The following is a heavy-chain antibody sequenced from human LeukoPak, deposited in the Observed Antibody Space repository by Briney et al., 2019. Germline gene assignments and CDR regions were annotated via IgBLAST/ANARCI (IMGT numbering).Heavy chain of an antibody. CDR3: ARDYYDSSGYNVSWFDP. CDR1: GYTFTSYY. CDR2: INPSGGST. V-gene: IGHV1-46*01. Sequence: ASVKVSCKASGYTFTSYYMHWVRQAPGQGLEWMGIINPSGGSTSYAQKFQGRVTMTRDTSTSTVYMELSSLRSEDTAVYYCARDYYDSSGYNVSWFDPWGQGTLVTVSS. J-gene: IGHJ5*02. D-gene: IGHD3-22*01.